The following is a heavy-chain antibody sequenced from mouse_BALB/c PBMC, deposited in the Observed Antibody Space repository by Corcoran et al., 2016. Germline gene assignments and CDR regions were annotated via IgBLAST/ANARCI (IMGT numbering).Heavy chain of an antibody. V-gene: IGHV14-3*02. Sequence: EVQLQQSGAELVKPGASVKLYCTASGFNIKDTYMHWVKQRPEQGVEWVGRIDPANGNTKYDPKFQGKATITADTSSNTTYLQLSSLTSEDTAVYYCARGTTVDAMDYWGQGTSVTVS. CDR2: IDPANGNT. CDR1: GFNIKDTY. CDR3: ARGTTVDAMDY. D-gene: IGHD1-1*01. J-gene: IGHJ4*01.